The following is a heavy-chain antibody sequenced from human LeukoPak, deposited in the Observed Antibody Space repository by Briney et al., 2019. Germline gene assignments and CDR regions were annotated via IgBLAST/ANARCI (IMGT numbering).Heavy chain of an antibody. D-gene: IGHD1-26*01. CDR1: GGSISSYY. CDR2: IYYSGST. Sequence: ASETLSLTCTVYGGSISSYYWSWVRQPPGKGLEWIGYIYYSGSTNYNPSLKSRVTISVDTSKNQFSLKLSSVTAADTAVYYCARDHVGAFDIWGQGTMVTVSS. V-gene: IGHV4-59*01. CDR3: ARDHVGAFDI. J-gene: IGHJ3*02.